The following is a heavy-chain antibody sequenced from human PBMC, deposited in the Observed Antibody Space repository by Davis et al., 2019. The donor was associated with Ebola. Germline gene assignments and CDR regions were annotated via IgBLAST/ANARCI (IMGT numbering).Heavy chain of an antibody. J-gene: IGHJ6*02. CDR1: GFSLSTSGVG. Sequence: SGPTLVTPTQTLTLTCTFSGFSLSTSGVGVGWIRQPPGKALEWLALIYWDDDKRYSPSLKSRLTITKDTSKNQVVLTMTNMDPVDTATYYCAHSCSGGSCYAGYYYYGMDVWGQGTTVTVSS. CDR3: AHSCSGGSCYAGYYYYGMDV. V-gene: IGHV2-5*02. CDR2: IYWDDDK. D-gene: IGHD2-15*01.